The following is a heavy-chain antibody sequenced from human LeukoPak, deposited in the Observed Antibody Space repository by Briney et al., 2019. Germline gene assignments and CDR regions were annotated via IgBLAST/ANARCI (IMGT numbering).Heavy chain of an antibody. V-gene: IGHV3-30-3*01. CDR3: VRRYCSSTSCTLDS. D-gene: IGHD2-2*01. Sequence: GRSLRLSCAASGFTFSNYAMHWVRQAPGKGLEWVAFISYAGSNKYYADSVKGRFTISRDNSKNTLYLQMNSLRAEDTAVYYCVRRYCSSTSCTLDSWGQGTLVTVSS. CDR2: ISYAGSNK. J-gene: IGHJ4*02. CDR1: GFTFSNYA.